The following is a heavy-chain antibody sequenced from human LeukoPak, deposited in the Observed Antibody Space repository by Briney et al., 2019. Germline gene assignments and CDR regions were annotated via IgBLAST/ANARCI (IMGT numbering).Heavy chain of an antibody. J-gene: IGHJ4*02. CDR3: ARDRVGSGWPRPFYFEF. CDR2: MNPNTGAT. CDR1: GYTFTGYY. D-gene: IGHD2-15*01. V-gene: IGHV1-2*02. Sequence: GASVTVSCQPSGYTFTGYYLHWVRQAPGQGLEWKGWMNPNTGATIYAQKFQGRVTLTRDTSISTAYMELTSLRSDDTAIYYCARDRVGSGWPRPFYFEFWGQGTLVSVSS.